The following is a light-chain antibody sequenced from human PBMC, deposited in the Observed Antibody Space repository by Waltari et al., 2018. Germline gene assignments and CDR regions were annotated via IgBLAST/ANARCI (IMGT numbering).Light chain of an antibody. CDR1: QNITTY. CDR3: QEAYSSRYS. CDR2: DAS. V-gene: IGKV1-39*01. Sequence: DIQMTQSPSYLSASAGDTVTITCRASQNITTYLNWYQQRSGKPPKFLIDDASNLQSGVPPRFSGSGSGTHFTLTISRLQPEDFATYYCQEAYSSRYSFGQGTKVDIK. J-gene: IGKJ2*03.